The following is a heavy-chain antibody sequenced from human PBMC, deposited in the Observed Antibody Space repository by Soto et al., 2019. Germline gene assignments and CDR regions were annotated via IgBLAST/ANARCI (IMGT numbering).Heavy chain of an antibody. CDR2: IYYSGST. J-gene: IGHJ4*02. V-gene: IGHV4-59*08. D-gene: IGHD3-10*01. CDR1: GGSISSYY. CDR3: ARVRWFGELLDFDY. Sequence: SETLSLTCTVSGGSISSYYWSWIRQPPGKGLEWIGYIYYSGSTNYNPSLKSRVTISVDTSKNQFSLKLSSVTAADTAVYYCARVRWFGELLDFDYWGQGTLVTVSS.